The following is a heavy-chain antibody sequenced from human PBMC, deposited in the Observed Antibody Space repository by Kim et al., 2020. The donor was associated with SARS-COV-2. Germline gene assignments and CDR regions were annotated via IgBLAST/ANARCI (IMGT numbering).Heavy chain of an antibody. Sequence: SETLSLTCSVSGGSIISSNYYWGWVRQPPGQGLEWIGTIDDSGTTYYNPSLKSRVTISVDTSKNQFSLKLSSLTAADTAAYYCSRSCAPSPRHFDY. J-gene: IGHJ4*01. CDR1: GGSIISSNYY. CDR2: IDDSGTT. CDR3: SRSCAPSPRHFDY. V-gene: IGHV4-39*01.